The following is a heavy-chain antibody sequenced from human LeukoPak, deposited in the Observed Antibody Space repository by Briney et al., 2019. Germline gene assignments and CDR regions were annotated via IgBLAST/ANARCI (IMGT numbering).Heavy chain of an antibody. Sequence: SETLSLTCTVSGGSISSGGYYWSWIRQPPGKGLEWIGYIYHSGSTYYNPSLKSRVAISVDRSKNQFSLKLSSVTAADTAVYYCASEEGDDAFDIWGQGTMVTVSS. D-gene: IGHD3-16*01. CDR2: IYHSGST. CDR1: GGSISSGGYY. V-gene: IGHV4-30-2*01. CDR3: ASEEGDDAFDI. J-gene: IGHJ3*02.